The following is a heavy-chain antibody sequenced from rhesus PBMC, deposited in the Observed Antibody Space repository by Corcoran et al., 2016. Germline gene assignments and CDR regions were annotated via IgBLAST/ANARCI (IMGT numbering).Heavy chain of an antibody. CDR3: ARGGYSQRN. Sequence: QVQLQESGPGLVKPSETLSLTCAVSGGSISDDYYWSWIRQPPGKGLEWIGYIYCSGGGTNYNPSLKNRVTISIDTSKNQFSLKLSAVTAADTAVYYCARGGYSQRNWGQGVLVTVSS. V-gene: IGHV4-106*01. D-gene: IGHD1-44*02. J-gene: IGHJ4*01. CDR2: IYCSGGGT. CDR1: GGSISDDYY.